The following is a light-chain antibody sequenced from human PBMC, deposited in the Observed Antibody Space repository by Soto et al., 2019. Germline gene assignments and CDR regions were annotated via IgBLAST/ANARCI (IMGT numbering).Light chain of an antibody. J-gene: IGLJ2*01. CDR3: AAWDDSFVV. CDR1: SSNIGSNY. V-gene: IGLV1-47*01. CDR2: RNN. Sequence: QSVLTQPPSASGTPGQRVTISCSGSSSNIGSNYVYWYQQLPGTAPKLLIYRNNQRPSGVPDRFSGSKSGTSASLAISGLRSEDEADDYCAAWDDSFVVFGGGTKLTVL.